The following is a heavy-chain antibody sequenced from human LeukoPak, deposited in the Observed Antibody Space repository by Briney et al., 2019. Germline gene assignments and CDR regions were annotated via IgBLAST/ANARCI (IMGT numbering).Heavy chain of an antibody. Sequence: SETLSLTCTVSGGSISSHYWSWIRQPPGKGLEWIGYIYYSGSTNYNPSLKSRVTISVDTSKNQFSLKLSSVTAADTAVYYCARAVNDFWIGYPDYYYMDVWGKGTTVSVSS. D-gene: IGHD3-3*01. V-gene: IGHV4-59*11. J-gene: IGHJ6*03. CDR2: IYYSGST. CDR3: ARAVNDFWIGYPDYYYMDV. CDR1: GGSISSHY.